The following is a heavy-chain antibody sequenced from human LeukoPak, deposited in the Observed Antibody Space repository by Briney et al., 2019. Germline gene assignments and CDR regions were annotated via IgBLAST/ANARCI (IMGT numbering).Heavy chain of an antibody. J-gene: IGHJ4*02. CDR3: ARAHRSGRDGYRVFDY. CDR2: ISIYNANT. CDR1: GYTFISFG. V-gene: IGHV1-18*01. D-gene: IGHD5-24*01. Sequence: EASVKVSCKASGYTFISFGISWVRQAPGQGLEWMGWISIYNANTNYAQNFQGRVTMTTDTSTSTAYMELGSLRSDDTAFYYCARAHRSGRDGYRVFDYWGQGTLVTVSS.